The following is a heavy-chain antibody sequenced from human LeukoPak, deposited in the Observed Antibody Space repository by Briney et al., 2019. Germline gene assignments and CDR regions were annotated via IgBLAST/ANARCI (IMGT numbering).Heavy chain of an antibody. Sequence: SQTQSLTHAVYSRPLQRYYQSGIPQPPTKGLEWIKEITHSGSTNSTPSLKSRVTISVDTSKNQFSLKLSSVTAADTAVYYCARGLPGEGYSSGWPCDYWGQGTLVTVSS. CDR2: ITHSGST. V-gene: IGHV4-34*01. J-gene: IGHJ4*02. CDR1: SRPLQRYY. D-gene: IGHD6-19*01. CDR3: ARGLPGEGYSSGWPCDY.